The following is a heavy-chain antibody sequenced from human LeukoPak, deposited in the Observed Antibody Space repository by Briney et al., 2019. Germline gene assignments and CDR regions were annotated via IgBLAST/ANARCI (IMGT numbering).Heavy chain of an antibody. D-gene: IGHD6-19*01. Sequence: GGSLRLSCAASGFTFDDYAMHWVRQAPGKGLEWVSGISWNSGSIGYADSVKGRFTISRDNAKNSLYLQMNSLRAEDTAVYYCARVVAGEMTIDYWGQGTLVTVSS. CDR3: ARVVAGEMTIDY. J-gene: IGHJ4*02. V-gene: IGHV3-9*01. CDR1: GFTFDDYA. CDR2: ISWNSGSI.